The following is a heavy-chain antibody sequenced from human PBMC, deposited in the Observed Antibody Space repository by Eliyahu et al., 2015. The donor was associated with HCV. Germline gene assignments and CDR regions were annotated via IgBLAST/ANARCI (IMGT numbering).Heavy chain of an antibody. CDR2: IDPSDSST. CDR3: ARRGDHTLTGFYSLNH. CDR1: GYSXSSLW. Sequence: EVQLVQSGPEVKKPGESLRISCKGSGYSXSSLWISWVRQVPGKGLEWMGRIDPSDSSTKYSPSFQGHVTISADESTSTAYLQWSSLKASDTALYYCARRGDHTLTGFYSLNHWGQGALVTVSS. J-gene: IGHJ5*02. D-gene: IGHD3-9*01. V-gene: IGHV5-10-1*01.